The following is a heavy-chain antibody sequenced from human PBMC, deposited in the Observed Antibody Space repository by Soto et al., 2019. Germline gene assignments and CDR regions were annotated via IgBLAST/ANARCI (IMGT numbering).Heavy chain of an antibody. CDR2: IYYTGDT. CDR1: GSSITSYY. J-gene: IGHJ4*02. V-gene: IGHV4-59*01. D-gene: IGHD2-2*01. CDR3: ARYARIPDY. Sequence: SETLSLTCTVSGSSITSYYWSWIRQPPGQGLESLGYIYYTGDTNSNPSLKGRLTISIDTSKNQFSLKLSSVTAADTAIYYCARYARIPDYWGQGTLVTVS.